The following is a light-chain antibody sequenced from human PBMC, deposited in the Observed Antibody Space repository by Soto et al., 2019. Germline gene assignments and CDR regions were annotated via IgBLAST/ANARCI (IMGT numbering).Light chain of an antibody. Sequence: HSVLTQPHSASGTPGQRVTISCSGSISNIGSNYVYWYQHLPGTAPKLLIYRNNQRPSGVPDRFSGSKSGTSASLAISGLRSEDEADYYCAAWDESLSGYVFGTGTKLTVL. CDR1: ISNIGSNY. CDR2: RNN. V-gene: IGLV1-47*01. J-gene: IGLJ1*01. CDR3: AAWDESLSGYV.